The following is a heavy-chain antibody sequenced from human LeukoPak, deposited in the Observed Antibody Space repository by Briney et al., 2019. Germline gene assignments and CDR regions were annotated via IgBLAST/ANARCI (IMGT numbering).Heavy chain of an antibody. CDR2: MHYAGNT. CDR1: GGSISHYY. Sequence: SETLSLTCSVSGGSISHYYWSWIRQPPGKRLEWIGYMHYAGNTNDNPSLENRVTISVDTSKNQFSLRLSSVTAADTAVYYCARRPNKSYFDYWGQGTLVTVSS. CDR3: ARRPNKSYFDY. V-gene: IGHV4-59*01. J-gene: IGHJ4*02.